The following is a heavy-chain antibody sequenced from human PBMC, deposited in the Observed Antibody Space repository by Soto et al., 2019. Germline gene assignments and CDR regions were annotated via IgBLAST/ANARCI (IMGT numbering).Heavy chain of an antibody. CDR3: AKGTVVAATLSPFDYFDY. Sequence: GGSLRLSCAASGFTFSSYAMSWVRQAPGKGLEWVSAISGSGGSTYYADSVKGRFTISRDNSKNTLYLQMNSLRAEDTAVYYCAKGTVVAATLSPFDYFDYWGQGTLVTVSS. CDR2: ISGSGGST. CDR1: GFTFSSYA. J-gene: IGHJ4*02. V-gene: IGHV3-23*01. D-gene: IGHD2-15*01.